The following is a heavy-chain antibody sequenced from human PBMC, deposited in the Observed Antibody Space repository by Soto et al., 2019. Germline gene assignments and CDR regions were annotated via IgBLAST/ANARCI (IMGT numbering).Heavy chain of an antibody. CDR2: IGGGDDDR. CDR3: EKDRMDHNSVWDHFDI. CDR1: VFTFNTFS. D-gene: IGHD1-26*01. V-gene: IGHV3-23*01. J-gene: IGHJ3*02. Sequence: WLSXRLSWSSSVFTFNTFSITWFRHAPGKGLECVSSIGGGDDDRFYADSVKGRFTISRDNSKHMVFLQMNSLRAEDTAIYYCEKDRMDHNSVWDHFDIWGQGTMVTV.